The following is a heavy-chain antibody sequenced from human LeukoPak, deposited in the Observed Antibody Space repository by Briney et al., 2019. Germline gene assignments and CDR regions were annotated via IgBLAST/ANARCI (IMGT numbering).Heavy chain of an antibody. CDR3: ARLTGYCSSTSCQDNWFDP. J-gene: IGHJ5*02. V-gene: IGHV4-59*01. CDR1: GGSISSYY. Sequence: SETLSLTCTVSGGSISSYYWSWIRQPPGKGLEWIGYIHYSGSTNYNPSLKSRVTISVKTSKNQFSLKLSSVTAADTAVYYCARLTGYCSSTSCQDNWFDPWGQGTLVTVSS. CDR2: IHYSGST. D-gene: IGHD2-2*01.